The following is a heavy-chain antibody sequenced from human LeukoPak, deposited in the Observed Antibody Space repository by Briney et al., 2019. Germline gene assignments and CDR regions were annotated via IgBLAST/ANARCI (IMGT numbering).Heavy chain of an antibody. D-gene: IGHD6-19*01. Sequence: SQTLSLTCTVSGGSISSGGYYWGWIRQPPGKGLEWIGSIYYSGSTYYNPSLKSRVTISVDTSKNQFSLKLSSVTAADTAVYYCARLPYSSGWFDAFDIWAKGQWSPSLQ. CDR2: IYYSGST. CDR1: GGSISSGGYY. V-gene: IGHV4-39*01. J-gene: IGHJ3*02. CDR3: ARLPYSSGWFDAFDI.